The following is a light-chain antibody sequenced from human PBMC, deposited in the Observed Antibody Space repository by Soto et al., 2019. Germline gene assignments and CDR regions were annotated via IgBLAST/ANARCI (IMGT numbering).Light chain of an antibody. V-gene: IGKV3-20*01. CDR3: QLYRTSPWT. Sequence: DIVLTQFPGTLSLSPGERATLSCRASQSVNTNYLAWYQQRPGQPPRLVVYDTYTRASGFPDRFSGSVSGTDFTLTINRLEPQDFAVYYCQLYRTSPWTFGQGTRVE. CDR1: QSVNTNY. CDR2: DTY. J-gene: IGKJ1*01.